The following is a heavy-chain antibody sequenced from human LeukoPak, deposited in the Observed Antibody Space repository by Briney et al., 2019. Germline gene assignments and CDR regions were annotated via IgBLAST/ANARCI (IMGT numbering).Heavy chain of an antibody. CDR3: ARDRENVVAAKFYYYYMDV. Sequence: ASVKVSCKASGYTFTSYDISWVRQAPGQGLEWMGWISAYNGNTNYAQKLQGRVTMTTDTSTSTAYMELRSLRSDDTAVYYCARDRENVVAAKFYYYYMDVWGKGTTVTISS. CDR2: ISAYNGNT. D-gene: IGHD2-15*01. J-gene: IGHJ6*03. V-gene: IGHV1-18*01. CDR1: GYTFTSYD.